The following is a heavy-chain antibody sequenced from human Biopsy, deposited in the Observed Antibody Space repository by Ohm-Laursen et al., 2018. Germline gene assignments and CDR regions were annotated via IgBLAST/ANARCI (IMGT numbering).Heavy chain of an antibody. CDR3: ARAVDYYDPYYYYDLDV. J-gene: IGHJ6*02. Sequence: PSQTLSLTCAVSGGSFSGYYWSWIRQPPGKGLEWIGEINHRGSTNYNPSLKSRVTISVDTFKNQFSLKLRSLTAADTAVYYCARAVDYYDPYYYYDLDVWGQGTTVTVSS. CDR1: GGSFSGYY. V-gene: IGHV4-34*01. CDR2: INHRGST. D-gene: IGHD3-16*01.